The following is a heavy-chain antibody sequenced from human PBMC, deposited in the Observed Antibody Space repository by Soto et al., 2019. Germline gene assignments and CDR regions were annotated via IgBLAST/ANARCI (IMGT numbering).Heavy chain of an antibody. Sequence: QVPLQQWGAGLLKPSETLSLTCTVYGGSFSDYYWSWIRQPPGKGLEWIGEINHSGSTNYNPSLKSRVTISVDTSKNQFSLKLSSETAADTAVYYCARRVRGVNDAFDIWGQGTMVTVSS. CDR1: GGSFSDYY. CDR2: INHSGST. D-gene: IGHD3-10*01. CDR3: ARRVRGVNDAFDI. V-gene: IGHV4-34*01. J-gene: IGHJ3*02.